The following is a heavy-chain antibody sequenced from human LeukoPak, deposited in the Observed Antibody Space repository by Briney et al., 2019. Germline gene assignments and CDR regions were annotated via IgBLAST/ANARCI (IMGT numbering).Heavy chain of an antibody. D-gene: IGHD3-3*01. J-gene: IGHJ3*02. CDR3: ARGTKTIFGVVIGPYDAFDI. Sequence: SVKVSCKASGGTFSSYAMSWVRQAPGQGLEWMGGIIPIFGTAKYAQRFEGRVTITTYESTSTAYMELSSLRSEDTAVYYCARGTKTIFGVVIGPYDAFDIWGQGTMVTVSS. CDR2: IIPIFGTA. CDR1: GGTFSSYA. V-gene: IGHV1-69*05.